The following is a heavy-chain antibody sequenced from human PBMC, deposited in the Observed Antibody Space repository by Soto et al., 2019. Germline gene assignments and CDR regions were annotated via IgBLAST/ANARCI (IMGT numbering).Heavy chain of an antibody. CDR2: ISWNSGSI. CDR3: AKDMVRGGYYYGMDV. V-gene: IGHV3-9*01. CDR1: GFTFDDYA. Sequence: GGSLRLSCAASGFTFDDYAMHWVRQAPGKGLEWVSGISWNSGSIGYADSVKGRFTISRANAKNSLYLQMNSLRAEDTALYYCAKDMVRGGYYYGMDVWDQGTTVTVSS. D-gene: IGHD6-13*01. J-gene: IGHJ6*02.